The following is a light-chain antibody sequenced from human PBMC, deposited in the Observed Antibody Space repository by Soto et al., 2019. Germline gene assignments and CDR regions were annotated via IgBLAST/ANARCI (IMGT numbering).Light chain of an antibody. Sequence: QSALTQPASVTGSPGQPITISCTGTSSDVGRYKYVSWYQQHPRKVPKLMIYEVSNRPSGVSSRFSGSKSGNTASLTISGLQTEDEADYYCSSYTTSTTRVFGGGTKLTVL. CDR1: SSDVGRYKY. J-gene: IGLJ3*02. CDR3: SSYTTSTTRV. V-gene: IGLV2-14*01. CDR2: EVS.